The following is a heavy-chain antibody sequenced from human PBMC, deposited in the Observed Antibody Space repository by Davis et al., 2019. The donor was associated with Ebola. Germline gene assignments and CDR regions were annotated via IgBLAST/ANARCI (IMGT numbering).Heavy chain of an antibody. CDR2: MNQDGSAK. J-gene: IGHJ4*02. CDR3: ARSAYWGFDY. Sequence: PGGSLRLSCAASGFTFSSNCMGWVRQAPGKGLEWVANMNQDGSAKYYVDSVKGRFSVSRDNAKNSLYLQMDSLRAEDTAVYFCARSAYWGFDYWGQGTLVTVSS. V-gene: IGHV3-7*03. D-gene: IGHD3-16*01. CDR1: GFTFSSNC.